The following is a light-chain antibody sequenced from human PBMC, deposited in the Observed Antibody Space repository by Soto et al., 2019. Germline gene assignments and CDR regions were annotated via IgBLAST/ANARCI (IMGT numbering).Light chain of an antibody. Sequence: EIVLTQSPGTLSLSPGERATLSCRASQSVSSSYLAWYQQKPGQAPRLIIYGASSRATGIPDRFSGSGSGKDFTLTISRMEPEDFAVYYCQQYGSSPPWTFGQGTKVEIK. J-gene: IGKJ1*01. CDR2: GAS. CDR3: QQYGSSPPWT. CDR1: QSVSSSY. V-gene: IGKV3-20*01.